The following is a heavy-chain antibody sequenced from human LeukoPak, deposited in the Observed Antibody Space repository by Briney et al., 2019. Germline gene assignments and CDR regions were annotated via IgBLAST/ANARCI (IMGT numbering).Heavy chain of an antibody. CDR1: GFPFSSYG. D-gene: IGHD6-19*01. Sequence: PGGSLRLSCAASGFPFSSYGMHWDRQAPGKGLEWVARLVYDARSDYANSVKGRFSISRDDSKNTLFLDMSNLRVEDTALYYCARDLSAAFDFWGQGVLVTVSS. CDR2: LVYDARS. V-gene: IGHV3-33*01. J-gene: IGHJ4*02. CDR3: ARDLSAAFDF.